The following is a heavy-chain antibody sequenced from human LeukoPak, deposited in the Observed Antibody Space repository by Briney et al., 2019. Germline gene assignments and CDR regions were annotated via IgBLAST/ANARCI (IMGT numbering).Heavy chain of an antibody. CDR1: GFTFSSYS. D-gene: IGHD3-10*01. V-gene: IGHV3-48*01. Sequence: GGSLRLSCAASGFTFSSYSMNWVRQAPGKGLEWVSYISSSSSTIYYADSVKGRFTISRDNAKNSLYLQMNSLRAEDTAVYYCASPPPIMVRRVMGLLYAFDIWGQGTMVTVSS. CDR3: ASPPPIMVRRVMGLLYAFDI. J-gene: IGHJ3*02. CDR2: ISSSSSTI.